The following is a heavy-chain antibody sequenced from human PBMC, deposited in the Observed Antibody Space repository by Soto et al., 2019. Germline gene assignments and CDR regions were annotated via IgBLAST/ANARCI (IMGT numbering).Heavy chain of an antibody. V-gene: IGHV4-34*01. CDR2: INHSGST. J-gene: IGHJ4*02. Sequence: TLSLTCAVYGGSFSGYYWSWIRQPPGKGLEWIGEINHSGSTNYNPSLKSRVTISVDTSKNQFSLKLSSVTAADTAVYYWVNMRGQWLPRDWGQGTLVTVAS. D-gene: IGHD6-19*01. CDR1: GGSFSGYY. CDR3: VNMRGQWLPRD.